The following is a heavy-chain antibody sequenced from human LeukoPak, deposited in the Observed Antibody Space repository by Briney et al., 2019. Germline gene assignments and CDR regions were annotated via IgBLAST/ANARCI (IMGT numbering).Heavy chain of an antibody. J-gene: IGHJ6*02. CDR3: ARVGGSNYYDSSGPYYYYDMDV. D-gene: IGHD3-22*01. Sequence: PGGSLRLSCAASGFTVSSNYMSWVRQAPGKGLEWVSVIYSGGSTYYADSVKGRFTISRDNSKNTLYLQMNSLRAEDTAVYYCARVGGSNYYDSSGPYYYYDMDVWGQGTTVTVSS. CDR2: IYSGGST. V-gene: IGHV3-66*01. CDR1: GFTVSSNY.